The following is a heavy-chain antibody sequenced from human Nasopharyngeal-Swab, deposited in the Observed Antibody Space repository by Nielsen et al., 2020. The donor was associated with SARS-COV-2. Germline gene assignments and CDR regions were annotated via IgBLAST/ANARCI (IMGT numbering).Heavy chain of an antibody. J-gene: IGHJ6*02. CDR3: ARSNISPSSYYDSSGYYGSYGMDV. CDR1: GFIFTSYN. V-gene: IGHV3-21*01. CDR2: ISFSSSYI. D-gene: IGHD3-22*01. Sequence: GGSLRLSCAASGFIFTSYNMNWVRQAPAKGLEWVSSISFSSSYIYYADSVKGRFTLSRDNAKKSLYLQMNSLRAEDSAVHYCARSNISPSSYYDSSGYYGSYGMDVWGQGTTVTVSS.